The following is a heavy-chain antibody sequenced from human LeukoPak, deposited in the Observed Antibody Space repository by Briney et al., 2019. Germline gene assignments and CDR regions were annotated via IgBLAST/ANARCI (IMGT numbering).Heavy chain of an antibody. J-gene: IGHJ5*02. CDR1: GFTFSSYA. D-gene: IGHD5-18*01. CDR3: AKDQGGDTAMVSSWFDP. V-gene: IGHV3-30-3*01. CDR2: ISYDGSNK. Sequence: GGSLRLSCAASGFTFSSYAMHWVRQAPGKGLEWVAVISYDGSNKYYADSVKGRFIISRDNSKNTLYLQMNSLRAEDTAVYYCAKDQGGDTAMVSSWFDPWGQGTLVTVSS.